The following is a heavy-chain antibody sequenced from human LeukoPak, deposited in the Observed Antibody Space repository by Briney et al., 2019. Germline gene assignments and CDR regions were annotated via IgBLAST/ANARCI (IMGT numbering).Heavy chain of an antibody. J-gene: IGHJ4*02. CDR2: MNHSGSS. CDR1: GYAITSGYY. V-gene: IGHV4-38-2*02. D-gene: IGHD6-19*01. Sequence: SETLSLTCAVSGYAITSGYYWGWIRQPPGKGLEWIGSMNHSGSSYYNPSLKSRVTISLDTSKNQFSLKLSSVTAADTAVYYCARDRAMAAAVSIDNWGQGTLVSVSS. CDR3: ARDRAMAAAVSIDN.